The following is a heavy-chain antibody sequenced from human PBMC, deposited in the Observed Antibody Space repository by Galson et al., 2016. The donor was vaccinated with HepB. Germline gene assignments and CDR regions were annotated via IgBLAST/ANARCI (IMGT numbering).Heavy chain of an antibody. CDR3: VHRSGGMTTPNYYSDSYIDV. V-gene: IGHV2-5*02. CDR2: IYWDDDK. D-gene: IGHD4-11*01. CDR1: GFSLSTRRVG. J-gene: IGHJ6*03. Sequence: PALVKPTQTLTLTCTFSGFSLSTRRVGVGWIRQPPGKALEWLALIYWDDDKRYSPSLQSRLTITKDTSKNQVVLTMTNMDPVDTATDYCVHRSGGMTTPNYYSDSYIDVWGNGTTVTVSS.